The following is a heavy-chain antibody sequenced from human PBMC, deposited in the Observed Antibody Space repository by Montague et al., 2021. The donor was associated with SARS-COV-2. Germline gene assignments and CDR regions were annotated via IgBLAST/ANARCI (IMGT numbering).Heavy chain of an antibody. CDR1: GGSFSGYY. D-gene: IGHD4-17*01. CDR3: ARSTVTNSPFGFSNKLRSRYNGMDV. J-gene: IGHJ6*02. CDR2: INQSGST. Sequence: SETLSLTCAVYGGSFSGYYLNWIRQPPGKGLEWIGEINQSGSTNYNPSLKSRVTIAVDTSKNQVSLKLTSVTAADTAVFYCARSTVTNSPFGFSNKLRSRYNGMDVWGQGTTVTVSS. V-gene: IGHV4-34*01.